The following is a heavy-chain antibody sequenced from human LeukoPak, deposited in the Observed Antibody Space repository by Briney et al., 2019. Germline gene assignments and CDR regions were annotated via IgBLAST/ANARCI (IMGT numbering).Heavy chain of an antibody. CDR2: FDPEDGET. V-gene: IGHV1-24*01. Sequence: ASVKVSCKASGYTFTSYYMHWVRQAPGKGLEWMGGFDPEDGETIYAQKFQGRVTMTEDTSTDTAYMELSSLRSEDTAVYYCATSDRLRRGLGYWGQGTLVTVSS. CDR3: ATSDRLRRGLGY. J-gene: IGHJ4*02. CDR1: GYTFTSYY. D-gene: IGHD6-19*01.